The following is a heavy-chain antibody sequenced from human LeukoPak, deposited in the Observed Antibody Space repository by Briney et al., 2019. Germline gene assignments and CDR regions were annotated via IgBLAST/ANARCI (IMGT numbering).Heavy chain of an antibody. CDR3: ARDGTN. CDR1: GYSFTGNY. V-gene: IGHV1-2*02. Sequence: GASVKVSCKASGYSFTGNYINWVRQAPGQGLEWMGAINPNSGGTNYAPKFQGRITLTRDTSISTAYMELSRLESDDTAVYYCARDGTNWGQGTMVTVSS. J-gene: IGHJ3*01. CDR2: INPNSGGT.